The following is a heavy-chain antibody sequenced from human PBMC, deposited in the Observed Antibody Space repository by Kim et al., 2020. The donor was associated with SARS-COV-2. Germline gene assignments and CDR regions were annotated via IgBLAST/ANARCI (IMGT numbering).Heavy chain of an antibody. D-gene: IGHD3-22*01. V-gene: IGHV4-34*01. Sequence: KSRVTISVDRSKNQFSLKLSSVTAADTAVYYCAKSFYYDSSGFQYYFDHWGQGTLVTVSS. J-gene: IGHJ4*02. CDR3: AKSFYYDSSGFQYYFDH.